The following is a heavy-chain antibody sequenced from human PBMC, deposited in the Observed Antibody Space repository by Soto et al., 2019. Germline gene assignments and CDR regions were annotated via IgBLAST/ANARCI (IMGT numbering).Heavy chain of an antibody. CDR3: ARDGVRFLEWLPQS. D-gene: IGHD3-3*01. J-gene: IGHJ5*02. CDR2: MNPNSGNT. Sequence: GASVKVSCKASGYTFTSYDINWVRQATGQGLEWMGWMNPNSGNTGYAQKFQGRVTMTRNTSISTAYMELSSLRSEDMAVYYCARDGVRFLEWLPQSWGQGTLVTVSS. V-gene: IGHV1-8*01. CDR1: GYTFTSYD.